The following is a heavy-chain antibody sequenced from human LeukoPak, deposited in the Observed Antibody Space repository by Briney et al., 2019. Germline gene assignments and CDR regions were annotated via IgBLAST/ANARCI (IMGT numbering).Heavy chain of an antibody. CDR1: ACTFSSYA. Sequence: PGGSLRLSCAASACTFSSYAMHWVRQAPVKGLEWVAVISYDESNEYYADSVKGRFTISRDNSKNTLYLQMNSLRAEDTAVYYFAREPGIAVAGTFDYWGQGTLVTVSS. J-gene: IGHJ4*02. CDR3: AREPGIAVAGTFDY. D-gene: IGHD6-19*01. CDR2: ISYDESNE. V-gene: IGHV3-30*04.